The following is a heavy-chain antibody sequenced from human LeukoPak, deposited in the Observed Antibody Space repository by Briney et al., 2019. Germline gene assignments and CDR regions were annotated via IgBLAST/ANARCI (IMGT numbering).Heavy chain of an antibody. Sequence: PSETLSLTCTVSGGSVSSGSYYWSWIRQPPGKGLEWIGYIYYSGSTYYNPSLKSRVTISVDTSKNQFSLKLSSVTAADTAVYYCADGTQPYYFDYWGQGTLVTVSS. J-gene: IGHJ4*02. D-gene: IGHD1-14*01. CDR2: IYYSGST. CDR3: ADGTQPYYFDY. V-gene: IGHV4-61*01. CDR1: GGSVSSGSYY.